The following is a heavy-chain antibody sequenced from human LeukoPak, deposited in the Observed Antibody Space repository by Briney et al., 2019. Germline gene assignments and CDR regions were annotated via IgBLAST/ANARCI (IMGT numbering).Heavy chain of an antibody. Sequence: GGSLRLSCAASGFTFSSYWMSWVRQAQGKGLEWVATIKQDGSEKYYVDSVKGRFTTSRDNAKNSLYLQMNSLRAEDTAVYYCARDYYDSSGYYYFDYWGQGTLVTVSS. V-gene: IGHV3-7*01. D-gene: IGHD3-22*01. CDR1: GFTFSSYW. CDR2: IKQDGSEK. CDR3: ARDYYDSSGYYYFDY. J-gene: IGHJ4*02.